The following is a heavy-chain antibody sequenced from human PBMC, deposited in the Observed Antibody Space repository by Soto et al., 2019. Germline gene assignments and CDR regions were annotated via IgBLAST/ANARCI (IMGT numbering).Heavy chain of an antibody. CDR3: ARALVVAAPRFDP. CDR2: IYYSGST. CDR1: GGSISSSSSY. D-gene: IGHD2-15*01. Sequence: NPSETLSLTCTVSGGSISSSSSYWCWIRQPPGKGLEWIGYIYYSGSTYYNPSLKSRVTISVDTSKNQFSLKLSSVTAADTAVYYCARALVVAAPRFDPWGQGTLVTVSS. J-gene: IGHJ5*02. V-gene: IGHV4-31*03.